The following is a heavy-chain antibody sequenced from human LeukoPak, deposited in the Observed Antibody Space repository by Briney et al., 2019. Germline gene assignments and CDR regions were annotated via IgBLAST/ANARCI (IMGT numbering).Heavy chain of an antibody. CDR2: IYYSGST. D-gene: IGHD1-20*01. CDR1: GGSISSNGYY. Sequence: PSETLSLTCTVSGGSISSNGYYWGWSCQPPGKGLEWIGTIYYSGSTYYNPSLKSRVTISVDTSKNQFSLKLSSVTAADTAVYYCARWVITGTGDDWGQGTLVTVSS. J-gene: IGHJ4*02. V-gene: IGHV4-39*01. CDR3: ARWVITGTGDD.